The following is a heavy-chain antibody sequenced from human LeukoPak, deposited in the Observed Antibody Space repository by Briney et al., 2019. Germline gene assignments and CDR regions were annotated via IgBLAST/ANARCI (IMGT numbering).Heavy chain of an antibody. Sequence: ASVKVSCKASGYTFTSYGISWVRQAPGQGLEWMGWISAYNGNTNYAQKLQGRVTMTTDTSTSTAYMELRSLRSDDTAVYYCARAHPFSRAVAGPDYWGQGTLVTVSS. CDR1: GYTFTSYG. CDR2: ISAYNGNT. CDR3: ARAHPFSRAVAGPDY. V-gene: IGHV1-18*01. J-gene: IGHJ4*02. D-gene: IGHD6-19*01.